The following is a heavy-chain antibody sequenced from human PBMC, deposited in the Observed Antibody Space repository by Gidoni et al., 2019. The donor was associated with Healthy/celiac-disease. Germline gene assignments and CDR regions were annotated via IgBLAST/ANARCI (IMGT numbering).Heavy chain of an antibody. CDR2: SSGSGGST. J-gene: IGHJ4*02. D-gene: IGHD3-22*01. CDR1: GFTFSSYA. V-gene: IGHV3-23*01. CDR3: AKAGDSSGYYFSYFDY. Sequence: EVQLLESGGGLVQPGGSLRLSCAASGFTFSSYAMILVRQAPGKGLEWVSASSGSGGSTYYADSVKCWFTISRDNSKNTLYLQMNSLRAEDTAVYYCAKAGDSSGYYFSYFDYWGQGTLVTVSS.